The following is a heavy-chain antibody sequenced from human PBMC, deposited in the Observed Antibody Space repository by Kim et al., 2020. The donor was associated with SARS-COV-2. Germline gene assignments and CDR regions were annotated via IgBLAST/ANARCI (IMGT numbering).Heavy chain of an antibody. V-gene: IGHV4-39*01. Sequence: SETLSLTCTVSGGSMTTNSFYWGWVRQPPGKGLEWIGGIYNIGTSYYNPSLKSRVTMSVETSKNQVYLKLTSVTAADTAIYHCASPSDSGSYWVWGRGTL. CDR1: GGSMTTNSFY. J-gene: IGHJ4*02. CDR3: ASPSDSGSYWV. CDR2: IYNIGTS. D-gene: IGHD3-10*01.